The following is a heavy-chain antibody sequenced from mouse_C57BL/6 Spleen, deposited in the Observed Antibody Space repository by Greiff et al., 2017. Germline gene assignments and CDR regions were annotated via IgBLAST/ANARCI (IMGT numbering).Heavy chain of an antibody. V-gene: IGHV1-74*01. Sequence: VQLQQPGAELVKPGASVKVSCKASGYTFTSYWMHWVKQRPGQGLEWIGRIHPSDSDTNYNQKFKGKATLTVDKSSSTAYMQLSSLTSEGSAVXYCAIEWHYYGSSYVEYFDVWGTGTTVTVAS. CDR1: GYTFTSYW. CDR2: IHPSDSDT. CDR3: AIEWHYYGSSYVEYFDV. J-gene: IGHJ1*03. D-gene: IGHD1-1*01.